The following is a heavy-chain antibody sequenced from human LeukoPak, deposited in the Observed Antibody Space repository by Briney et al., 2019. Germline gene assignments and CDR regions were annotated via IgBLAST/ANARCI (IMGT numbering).Heavy chain of an antibody. CDR1: GGSISSYY. CDR3: ARGPYSYDSSGAFDI. D-gene: IGHD3-22*01. CDR2: IYTSGST. J-gene: IGHJ3*02. V-gene: IGHV4-4*07. Sequence: SETLPLTCTVSGGSISSYYWSWIRKPAGKGLEWIGRIYTSGSTNYNPSLKSRVTISVDTSKNQFSLKLSSVTAADTAVYFCARGPYSYDSSGAFDIWGQGTMVTVSS.